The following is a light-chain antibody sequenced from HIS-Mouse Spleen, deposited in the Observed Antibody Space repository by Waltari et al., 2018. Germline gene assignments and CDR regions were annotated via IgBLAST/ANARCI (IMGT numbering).Light chain of an antibody. V-gene: IGKV3-11*01. CDR3: QQRSNWPLYT. CDR1: QSVSSY. J-gene: IGKJ2*01. CDR2: DAS. Sequence: EIVLTPSTATLSLSPGERATLSCRASQSVSSYLAWYQQKPGQAPRLLIYDASNRATGIPARFSGSGSGTDFTLTISSLEPEDFAVYYCQQRSNWPLYTFGQGTKLEIK.